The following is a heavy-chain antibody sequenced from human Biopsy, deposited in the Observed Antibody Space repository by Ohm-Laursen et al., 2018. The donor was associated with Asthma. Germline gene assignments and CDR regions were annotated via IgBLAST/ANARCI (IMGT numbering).Heavy chain of an antibody. CDR1: GFSLSDYY. CDR3: ARGGSRGLWGTYRYPWDY. CDR2: ISWSSSYT. J-gene: IGHJ4*02. D-gene: IGHD3-16*02. Sequence: SLRLSCTASGFSLSDYYMSWIRQAPGKGLEWVSYISWSSSYTNYADSVKGRFTISRDNAKNSLFLQMNSLRAEDTAVYYCARGGSRGLWGTYRYPWDYWGQGTLVTVSS. V-gene: IGHV3-11*06.